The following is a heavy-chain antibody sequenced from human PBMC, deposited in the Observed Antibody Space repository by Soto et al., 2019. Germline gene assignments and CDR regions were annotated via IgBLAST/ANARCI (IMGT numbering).Heavy chain of an antibody. CDR2: IYYSGST. Sequence: QVQLQESGPGLVKPSETLSLTCTVSGGSISTYYWSWVRQPPGKGLAWIGYIYYSGSTNYNPSIKSRVTISVDTSKSQFSLKLGFVTAADTAVYYCARRGAYNWYFDLWGRGTLVTVSS. D-gene: IGHD1-1*01. J-gene: IGHJ2*01. CDR3: ARRGAYNWYFDL. CDR1: GGSISTYY. V-gene: IGHV4-59*08.